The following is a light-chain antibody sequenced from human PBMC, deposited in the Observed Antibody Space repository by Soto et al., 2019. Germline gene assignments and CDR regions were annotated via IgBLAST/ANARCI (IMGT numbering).Light chain of an antibody. CDR3: QQYGTSRWT. CDR2: AIA. Sequence: EIVLTQSPGPLSLSPGERATLSCRSSESVTDNQLAWYPQKPGQGPRLLIYAIATRATGVPDRFSGSGSGTDFTLTISRLEPEDFAMYYCQQYGTSRWTFAQGTKVDIK. V-gene: IGKV3-20*01. CDR1: ESVTDNQ. J-gene: IGKJ1*01.